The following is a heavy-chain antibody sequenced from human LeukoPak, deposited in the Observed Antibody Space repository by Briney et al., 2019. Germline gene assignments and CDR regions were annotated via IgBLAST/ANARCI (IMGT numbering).Heavy chain of an antibody. D-gene: IGHD6-13*01. CDR1: GFNFDDYT. J-gene: IGHJ4*02. Sequence: PGGSLRLSCAASGFNFDDYTMHWVRQAPGKGLEWVSLITWTGGNTYYADSVKGRFTISRDNFKSSLYLQMNSLRTEDTALYYCVKGPTHSANWYAALDYWGQGTLVTVSS. CDR3: VKGPTHSANWYAALDY. CDR2: ITWTGGNT. V-gene: IGHV3-43*01.